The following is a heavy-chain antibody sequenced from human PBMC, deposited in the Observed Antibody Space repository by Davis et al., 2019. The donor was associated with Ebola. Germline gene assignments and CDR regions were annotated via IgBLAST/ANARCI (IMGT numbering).Heavy chain of an antibody. CDR2: ISSSSSYI. CDR1: GFTFSSYS. D-gene: IGHD5-18*01. Sequence: PGGSLRLSCAASGFTFSSYSMNWVRQAPGKGLEWVSSISSSSSYIYYADSVKGRFTISRDNAKNSLYLQMNSLRDEDTAVYYCARDITYGYLFDYWGQGTLVTVSS. CDR3: ARDITYGYLFDY. J-gene: IGHJ4*02. V-gene: IGHV3-21*01.